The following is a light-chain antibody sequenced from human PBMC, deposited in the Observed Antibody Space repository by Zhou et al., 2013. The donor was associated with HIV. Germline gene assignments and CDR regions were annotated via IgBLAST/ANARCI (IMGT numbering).Light chain of an antibody. Sequence: EIVLTQSPGTLSLSPGERATLSCRASQSVSSSYLAWYQQKPGQAPRLLISGASNRATGIPDRFSGSGSGADFTLTISRLEPEDFAVFYCQQYGSSPLFTFGPGTKVDIK. J-gene: IGKJ3*01. CDR1: QSVSSSY. CDR3: QQYGSSPLFT. CDR2: GAS. V-gene: IGKV3-20*01.